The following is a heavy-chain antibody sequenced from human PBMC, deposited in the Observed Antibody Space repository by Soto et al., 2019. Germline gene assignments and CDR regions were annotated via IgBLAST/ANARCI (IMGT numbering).Heavy chain of an antibody. Sequence: GGSLRLSCASSGFTVSSNYMSWVRQAPGKGLEWVSVIYSGGSTYYADSVKGRFTISRDNSQNTLYLQMNSLRAEDTAVYYCARDKRILRYLAVSAAFDIWGQGTMVTVSS. CDR2: IYSGGST. J-gene: IGHJ3*02. V-gene: IGHV3-66*01. CDR3: ARDKRILRYLAVSAAFDI. D-gene: IGHD3-9*01. CDR1: GFTVSSNY.